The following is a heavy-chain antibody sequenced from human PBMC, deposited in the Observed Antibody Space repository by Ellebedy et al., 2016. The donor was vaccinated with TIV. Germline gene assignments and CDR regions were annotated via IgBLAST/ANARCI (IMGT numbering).Heavy chain of an antibody. J-gene: IGHJ6*02. CDR3: GREVAITRNFYGMDV. D-gene: IGHD3-22*01. V-gene: IGHV3-53*01. Sequence: GGSLRLSCAASGFTVSTSFMTWVRQAPGKGLEWVSIIYSAGSTYYADSVKGRFTTSRDNSKNMLYLQMNSLRAEDTAVYYCGREVAITRNFYGMDVWGPGTTVTVSS. CDR1: GFTVSTSF. CDR2: IYSAGST.